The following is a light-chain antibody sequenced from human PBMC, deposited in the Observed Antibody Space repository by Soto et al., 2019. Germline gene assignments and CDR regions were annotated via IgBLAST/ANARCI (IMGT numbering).Light chain of an antibody. Sequence: QSALTQPPSASGSPGQSVTISCTGTSSDIGRYTYVSWYQQHPDKAPKLMIYEVTKRPSGVPDRFSGSKSGNTSSLTVSGRQAEDEADYYCSSYAGSNNFVLFGGGTKVTVL. CDR1: SSDIGRYTY. CDR2: EVT. CDR3: SSYAGSNNFVL. J-gene: IGLJ2*01. V-gene: IGLV2-8*01.